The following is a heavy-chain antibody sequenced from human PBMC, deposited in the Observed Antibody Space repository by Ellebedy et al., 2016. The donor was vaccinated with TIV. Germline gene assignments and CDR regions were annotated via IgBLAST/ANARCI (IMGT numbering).Heavy chain of an antibody. Sequence: GESLKISCADSGFTFSTSWMTWIRQAPGAGLEWVATIKEDGTEKYYADSVKGRFIISRDNAKNSLSLQMNRLRAEDTAVYYCARDRASSRFDYWGQGTLVTVSS. CDR1: GFTFSTSW. CDR2: IKEDGTEK. J-gene: IGHJ4*02. V-gene: IGHV3-7*03. CDR3: ARDRASSRFDY. D-gene: IGHD2-2*01.